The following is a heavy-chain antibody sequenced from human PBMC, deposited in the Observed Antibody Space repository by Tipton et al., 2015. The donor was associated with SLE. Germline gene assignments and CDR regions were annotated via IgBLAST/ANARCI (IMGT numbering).Heavy chain of an antibody. CDR2: IYTSGST. D-gene: IGHD3-16*01. J-gene: IGHJ3*02. Sequence: TLSLTCTVSGGSISSGSYYWSWIRQPAGKGLEWIGYIYTSGSTNYNPSLKSRVTISVDTSKNQFSLKLSSVTAADTAVYYCAREWGDAFDIWGQGTVVTVSS. CDR3: AREWGDAFDI. V-gene: IGHV4-61*09. CDR1: GGSISSGSYY.